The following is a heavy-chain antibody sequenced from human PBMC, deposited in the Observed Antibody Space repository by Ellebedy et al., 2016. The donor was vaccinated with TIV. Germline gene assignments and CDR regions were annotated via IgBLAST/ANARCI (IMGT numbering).Heavy chain of an antibody. J-gene: IGHJ4*01. Sequence: MPSETLSLTCAVYGGSFSDYYWNRIRQSPGNGLEWIGEINHSGILHYNPSLASRVTVSVDTSKNHISLRLSSVTAADTAVYYCAASPLDPLNPPLWGHGTLVTVSP. CDR1: GGSFSDYY. CDR2: INHSGIL. V-gene: IGHV4-34*01. CDR3: AASPLDPLNPPL. D-gene: IGHD3-9*01.